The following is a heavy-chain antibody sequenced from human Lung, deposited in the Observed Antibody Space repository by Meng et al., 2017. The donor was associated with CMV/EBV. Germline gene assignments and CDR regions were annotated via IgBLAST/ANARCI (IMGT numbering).Heavy chain of an antibody. CDR1: GFSLSPSGVG. CDR2: ILWNDGK. Sequence: SGXXLVXPTQTLTLTCSLSGFSLSPSGVGVGWIRQTPGKALEWLALILWNDGKRYNPSLKSRLTVTRDSSKTQVVLKMTNMDPEDTATYYCAHRLYRHYFDYXGQGXLVTVSS. J-gene: IGHJ4*02. CDR3: AHRLYRHYFDY. V-gene: IGHV2-5*01. D-gene: IGHD4-11*01.